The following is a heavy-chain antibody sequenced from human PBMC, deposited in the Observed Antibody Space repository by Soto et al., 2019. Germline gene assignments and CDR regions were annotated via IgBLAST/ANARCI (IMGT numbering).Heavy chain of an antibody. Sequence: DVQLLESGGGLVQPGGSLRLTCAASGFTLSNYAMSWVRQAPGKGLEWVSVVSGHSRSIYYADSVRGRFTISRDNSKNTLYLQMNSLRAEDTAVYHCAKPNPSRPHTSGWNDWFDPWGQGTLVTVSS. CDR1: GFTLSNYA. CDR2: VSGHSRSI. CDR3: AKPNPSRPHTSGWNDWFDP. V-gene: IGHV3-23*01. J-gene: IGHJ5*02. D-gene: IGHD6-19*01.